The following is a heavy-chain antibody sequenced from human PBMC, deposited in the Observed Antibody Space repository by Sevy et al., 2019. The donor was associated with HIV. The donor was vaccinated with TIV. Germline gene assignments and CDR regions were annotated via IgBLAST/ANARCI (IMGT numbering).Heavy chain of an antibody. V-gene: IGHV1-46*01. D-gene: IGHD1-1*01. J-gene: IGHJ4*02. CDR3: ARDVSLGTTDGYYFDF. CDR2: IKPSGETT. Sequence: ASVKVSCKASGYTFTSYYIHWVRQAPGQGLEWMGIIKPSGETTNYAQKFQGRLTLTKDTSTSTVYMELSSLRSEDTAVYFCARDVSLGTTDGYYFDFWGQGTLVTVSS. CDR1: GYTFTSYY.